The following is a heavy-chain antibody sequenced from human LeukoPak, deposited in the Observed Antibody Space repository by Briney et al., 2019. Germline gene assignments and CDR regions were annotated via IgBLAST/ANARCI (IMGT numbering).Heavy chain of an antibody. Sequence: GGSLRLSCAASGFTFSDHYMDWVRQPPGKGLEWVSVISGGAFTIYYADSVKGRFTISRDNSKNTLYLQMDSLRADDTAVYCCGSEISPGSTSYDYLGQGTLVTVSS. CDR3: GSEISPGSTSYDY. V-gene: IGHV3-23*01. J-gene: IGHJ4*02. CDR1: GFTFSDHY. D-gene: IGHD3-3*02. CDR2: ISGGAFTI.